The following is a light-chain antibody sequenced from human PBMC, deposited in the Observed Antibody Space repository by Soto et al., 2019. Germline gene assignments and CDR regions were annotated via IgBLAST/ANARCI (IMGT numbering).Light chain of an antibody. Sequence: QAVVTQPASVSASPGQSIAISCTGTSSDIGGYNFVSWHQLRPGKAPKLLIYDVTNRPSGVSDRFSGSKSGNTASLTISGLQAEDEADYYCTSYTSTGTLGIFGGGTKLTVL. CDR1: SSDIGGYNF. CDR3: TSYTSTGTLGI. V-gene: IGLV2-14*03. CDR2: DVT. J-gene: IGLJ2*01.